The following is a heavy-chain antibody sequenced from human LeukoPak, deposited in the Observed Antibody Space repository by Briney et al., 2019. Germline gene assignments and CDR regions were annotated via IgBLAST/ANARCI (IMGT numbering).Heavy chain of an antibody. CDR2: IYYSGST. CDR3: AREVAGTYWFDP. Sequence: PSETLSLTCTVSGGSISSSSYYWGWIRQPPGKGLEWIGSIYYSGSTYYNPSLMSRGTISVDTSKNQFSLKLSSVTAADTAVYYCAREVAGTYWFDPWGQGTLVTVSS. J-gene: IGHJ5*02. V-gene: IGHV4-39*07. CDR1: GGSISSSSYY. D-gene: IGHD2-15*01.